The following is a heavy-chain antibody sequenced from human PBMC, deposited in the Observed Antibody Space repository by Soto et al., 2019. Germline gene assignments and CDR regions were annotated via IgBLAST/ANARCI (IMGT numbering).Heavy chain of an antibody. CDR3: AKDRLAGNFDY. J-gene: IGHJ4*02. Sequence: EVQVLDSGGGLVQPGGSLRLSCAASGFTFNNYAMNWVRQAPGKGLEWVATISATGGSTYYADSVKGRFTISRDNSKNTLYLQMNGLGVEDTAVYYCAKDRLAGNFDYWAREPRSPSPQ. CDR1: GFTFNNYA. V-gene: IGHV3-23*01. CDR2: ISATGGST.